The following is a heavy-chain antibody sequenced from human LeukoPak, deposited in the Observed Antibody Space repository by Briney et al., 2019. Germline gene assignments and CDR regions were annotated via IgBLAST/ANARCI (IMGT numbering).Heavy chain of an antibody. CDR3: ARDLGPVPAATLGMDV. CDR2: ISYDGSNK. Sequence: PGGSLGLSCAASGFTFSSYAMHWVRQAPGKGLEWVAVISYDGSNKYYADSVKGRFTISRDNSKNTLYLQMNSLRAEDTAVYYCARDLGPVPAATLGMDVWGQGTTVTVSS. D-gene: IGHD2-2*01. J-gene: IGHJ6*02. CDR1: GFTFSSYA. V-gene: IGHV3-30-3*01.